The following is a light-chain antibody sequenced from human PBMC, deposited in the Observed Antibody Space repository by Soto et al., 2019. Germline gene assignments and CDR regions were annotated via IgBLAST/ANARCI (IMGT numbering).Light chain of an antibody. J-gene: IGKJ5*01. CDR2: DAS. CDR3: QQRTTWPRST. CDR1: QSVWTY. V-gene: IGKV3-11*01. Sequence: NGFTQSPSALFLCRRERATLSCRASQSVWTYLAWYQQKRGQAPRLLMYDASNRASGVPARFSGSGSGTDFTLTISSLEPEDFAVYRCQQRTTWPRSTFGQGTRLEIK.